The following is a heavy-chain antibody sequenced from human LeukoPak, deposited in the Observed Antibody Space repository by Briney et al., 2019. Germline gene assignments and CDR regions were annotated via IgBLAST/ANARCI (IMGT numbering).Heavy chain of an antibody. CDR3: ARGNPTHYGDYLYYFDY. D-gene: IGHD4-17*01. CDR2: LNPNSGDT. CDR1: GYTFTGYY. V-gene: IGHV1-2*02. J-gene: IGHJ4*02. Sequence: ASVKVSCKASGYTFTGYYMHWVRQAPGQGLEWIGWLNPNSGDTHYAHNFQGRVTMTSDTSFTTAYMEVGSLRSDDTAVYYCARGNPTHYGDYLYYFDYWGQGTLVTVSS.